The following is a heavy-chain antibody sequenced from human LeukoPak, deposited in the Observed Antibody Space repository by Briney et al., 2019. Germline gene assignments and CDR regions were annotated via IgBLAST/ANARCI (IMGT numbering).Heavy chain of an antibody. CDR3: ARVHELYDSSGYYPY. CDR1: GGTFSSYA. CDR2: IIPIFGTA. J-gene: IGHJ4*02. V-gene: IGHV1-69*05. D-gene: IGHD3-22*01. Sequence: GASVKVSCKASGGTFSSYAISWVRQAPGQGLEWMGGIIPIFGTANYAQKFQGRVTITTDESTSTAYMELSSLRSEDTAVYYCARVHELYDSSGYYPYWGQGTLVTVSS.